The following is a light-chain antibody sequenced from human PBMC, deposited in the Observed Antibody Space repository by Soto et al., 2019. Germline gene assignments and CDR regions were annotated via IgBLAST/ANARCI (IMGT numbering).Light chain of an antibody. J-gene: IGKJ4*01. Sequence: DTPMTQSPSSVSASVGDRVTITCRASQGITSWLAWYQQKPGKAPKLLIYRASNLQSGVPSRFSGSGSGTDFTLTISGLQPADFATYYCQQTTTFPLTFGGGTKVEIK. CDR1: QGITSW. CDR3: QQTTTFPLT. CDR2: RAS. V-gene: IGKV1-12*01.